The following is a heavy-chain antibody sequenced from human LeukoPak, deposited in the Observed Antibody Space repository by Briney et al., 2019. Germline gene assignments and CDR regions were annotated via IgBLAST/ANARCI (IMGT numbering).Heavy chain of an antibody. Sequence: PSETLSLTCTVYGGSFSAYYWSWLPHPPGKGLEWLGEINHSERTNTHYHPSLKSRVTISVDTSKNQFSLKLSSVTAADTAVYYCARTQYGGYVNYWGQGTLVTVSS. CDR3: ARTQYGGYVNY. J-gene: IGHJ4*02. V-gene: IGHV4-34*01. CDR2: INHSERT. D-gene: IGHD4/OR15-4a*01. CDR1: GGSFSAYY.